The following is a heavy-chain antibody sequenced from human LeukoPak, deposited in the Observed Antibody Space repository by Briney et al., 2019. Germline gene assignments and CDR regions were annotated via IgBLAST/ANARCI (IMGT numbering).Heavy chain of an antibody. D-gene: IGHD3-10*01. Sequence: ASVKVSCKASGYTFTSYDINWVRQAPGQGLEWMGIINPSGGSTSYAQKFQGRVTMTRDMSTSTVYMELSSLRSEDTAVYYCARVGSLDWFDPWGQGTLVTVSS. V-gene: IGHV1-46*01. CDR2: INPSGGST. J-gene: IGHJ5*02. CDR1: GYTFTSYD. CDR3: ARVGSLDWFDP.